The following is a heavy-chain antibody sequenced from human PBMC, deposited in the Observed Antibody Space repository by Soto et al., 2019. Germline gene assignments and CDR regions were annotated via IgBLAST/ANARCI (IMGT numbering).Heavy chain of an antibody. Sequence: SETLSLTCTVSGGSISSGDYYWSWIRQHPGKGLEWIGYIYYSGSTNYNPSLKSRVTISVDTSKNQFPLKLSSVTAADTAVYYCARRYGDCFDFWGQGTLVTVSS. CDR2: IYYSGST. D-gene: IGHD4-17*01. J-gene: IGHJ4*02. CDR3: ARRYGDCFDF. CDR1: GGSISSGDYY. V-gene: IGHV4-30-4*08.